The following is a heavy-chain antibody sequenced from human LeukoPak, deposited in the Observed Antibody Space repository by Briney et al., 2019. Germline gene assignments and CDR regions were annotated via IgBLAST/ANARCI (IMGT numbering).Heavy chain of an antibody. D-gene: IGHD3-9*01. V-gene: IGHV4-34*01. J-gene: IGHJ6*02. CDR2: INHSGNT. Sequence: PSETLSLTCAVYGGSFSGYYWSWIRQPPGKGLEWIGEINHSGNTNYNPSLKSRVTISIDTSKNQFSLKLTSVTAADTAVYYCAHTESILSGDSPSDVWGQGTMVTVSS. CDR1: GGSFSGYY. CDR3: AHTESILSGDSPSDV.